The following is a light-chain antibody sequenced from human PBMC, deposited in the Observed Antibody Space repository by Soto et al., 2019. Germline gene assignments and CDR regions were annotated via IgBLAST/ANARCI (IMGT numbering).Light chain of an antibody. CDR3: MQATKYPWT. J-gene: IGKJ1*01. CDR1: QSLVHNDGNTY. Sequence: EIVMTQTPLSSAVTLGQPASISCRSSQSLVHNDGNTYLTWFQQRPGQPPRLLLYKISNRFSGVTDRFSGSGAGTDFTLKISRVEVEDVCVYYCMQATKYPWTFGQGTKVEIK. CDR2: KIS. V-gene: IGKV2-24*01.